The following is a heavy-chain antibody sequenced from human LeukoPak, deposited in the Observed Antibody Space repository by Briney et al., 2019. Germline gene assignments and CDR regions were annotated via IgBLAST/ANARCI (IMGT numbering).Heavy chain of an antibody. J-gene: IGHJ4*02. Sequence: PGGSLRLSCAASGFTFSGYSMNWVRQAPGKGWEWVSSISIGSSSHIYSAASVKGRFTISRDNAKNSLYLHMNSLRAEDTSVYYCARGSGGSHGYYFDYWGQGTLVTVSS. CDR3: ARGSGGSHGYYFDY. D-gene: IGHD1-26*01. CDR2: ISIGSSSHI. CDR1: GFTFSGYS. V-gene: IGHV3-21*01.